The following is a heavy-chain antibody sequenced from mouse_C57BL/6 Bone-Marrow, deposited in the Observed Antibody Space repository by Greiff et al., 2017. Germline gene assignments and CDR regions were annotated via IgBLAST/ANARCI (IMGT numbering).Heavy chain of an antibody. Sequence: QVQLQQSGPGLVQPSQSLSITCTVSGFSLTSYGVHWVRQSPGKGLEWLGVIWRGGSTDYNAAFMSRLSITKDNSKSQVFFKMNSLQADDTAIYYWAKKGKKLLGGAMDYWGQGTSVTVSS. V-gene: IGHV2-5*01. CDR1: GFSLTSYG. D-gene: IGHD1-1*01. CDR3: AKKGKKLLGGAMDY. CDR2: IWRGGST. J-gene: IGHJ4*01.